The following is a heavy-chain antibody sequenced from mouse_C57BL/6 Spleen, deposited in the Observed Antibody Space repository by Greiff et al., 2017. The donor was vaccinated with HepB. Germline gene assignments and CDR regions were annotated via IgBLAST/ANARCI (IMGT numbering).Heavy chain of an antibody. CDR2: INPGSGGT. D-gene: IGHD1-1*01. CDR3: ARGENYCGSSWGLAY. CDR1: GYAFTHYL. J-gene: IGHJ3*01. Sequence: VQLQQSGAELVRPGTSVKVSCKASGYAFTHYLIGWVKQRPGQGLEWIGVINPGSGGTNYNEKFKGKAALTADKASSTACMQRSSLTSEDSAVYLCARGENYCGSSWGLAYWGQGTLVTVSA. V-gene: IGHV1-54*01.